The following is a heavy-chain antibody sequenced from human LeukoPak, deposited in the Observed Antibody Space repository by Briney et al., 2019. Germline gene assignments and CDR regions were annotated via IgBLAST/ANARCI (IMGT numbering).Heavy chain of an antibody. Sequence: PGGSLRLSCAASGFTFSSSGMHWVRQAPGKGLEWVAVISYDGSNKYYADSVKGRFTISRDNSKNTLYLQMNSLRAEDTAVYYCARDHRARYSDTTYYFDYWGQGTLVTVSS. V-gene: IGHV3-30*03. J-gene: IGHJ4*02. CDR2: ISYDGSNK. CDR3: ARDHRARYSDTTYYFDY. CDR1: GFTFSSSG. D-gene: IGHD5-18*01.